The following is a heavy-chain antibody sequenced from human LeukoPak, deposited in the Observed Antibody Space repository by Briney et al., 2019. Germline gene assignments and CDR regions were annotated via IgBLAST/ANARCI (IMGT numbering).Heavy chain of an antibody. Sequence: GGSLRLSCAASGFTFSSYSMNWVRQAPGKGLEWVSSISSSSSYIYYADSVKGRFTISRDNAKNSLYLQMNSLGAEDTAVYYCARGGYYYDSSGSYFSFDYWGQGTLVTVSS. V-gene: IGHV3-21*01. J-gene: IGHJ4*02. D-gene: IGHD3-22*01. CDR2: ISSSSSYI. CDR1: GFTFSSYS. CDR3: ARGGYYYDSSGSYFSFDY.